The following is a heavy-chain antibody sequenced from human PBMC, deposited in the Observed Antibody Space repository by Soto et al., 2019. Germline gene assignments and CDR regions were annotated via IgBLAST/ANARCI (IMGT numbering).Heavy chain of an antibody. D-gene: IGHD4-17*01. CDR3: AKDPGDYVSDPYYFDY. CDR1: GFTFSSYG. J-gene: IGHJ4*02. CDR2: ISYDGSNK. V-gene: IGHV3-30*18. Sequence: QVQLVESGGGVVQPGRSLGLSCAASGFTFSSYGMHWVRQAPGKGLGWVAVISYDGSNKYYADSVKGRFTISRDNSKNTLYLQMNSLRAEDTAVYYCAKDPGDYVSDPYYFDYWGQGTLVTVSS.